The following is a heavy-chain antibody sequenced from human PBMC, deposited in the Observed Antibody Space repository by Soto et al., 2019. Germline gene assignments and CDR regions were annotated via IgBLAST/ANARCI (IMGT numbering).Heavy chain of an antibody. CDR2: INHSGST. CDR1: GGSFSGYY. CDR3: ARRATMVRGVDV. J-gene: IGHJ6*02. V-gene: IGHV4-34*01. Sequence: SETLSLTCAVYGGSFSGYYWSWIRQPPGKGLEWIGEINHSGSTNYNPSLKSRVTISVDTSKNQFSLKLSSVTAADTAVYYCARRATMVRGVDVWGQGTTVTVSS. D-gene: IGHD3-10*01.